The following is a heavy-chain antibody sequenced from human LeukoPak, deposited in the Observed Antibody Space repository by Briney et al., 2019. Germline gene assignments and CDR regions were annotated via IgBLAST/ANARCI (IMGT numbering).Heavy chain of an antibody. CDR2: IIPIFGTA. Sequence: GASVKVSCKASGGTFSSYAISWVRQAPGQGLEWMGGIIPIFGTANYAQKFQGRVTITADESTSTAYMELSSLRSEDTAVYYCARGEIQPNYYYCYGMDVWGQGTTVTVSS. CDR3: ARGEIQPNYYYCYGMDV. CDR1: GGTFSSYA. D-gene: IGHD5-18*01. J-gene: IGHJ6*02. V-gene: IGHV1-69*13.